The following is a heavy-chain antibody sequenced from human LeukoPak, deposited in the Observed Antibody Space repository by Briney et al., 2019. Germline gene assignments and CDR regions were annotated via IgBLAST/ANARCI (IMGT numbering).Heavy chain of an antibody. CDR1: GFSFSDYY. CDR3: AKDLYGGNSGAFDY. CDR2: ITSSDRTT. Sequence: PGGSLRLSCAASGFSFSDYYMSWIRQAPGKGLEWVSHITSSDRTTYYADSVRGRFTMSRDNAKNSLYLQMNSLRAEDTAVYYCAKDLYGGNSGAFDYWGQGTLVTVSS. V-gene: IGHV3-11*04. D-gene: IGHD4-23*01. J-gene: IGHJ4*02.